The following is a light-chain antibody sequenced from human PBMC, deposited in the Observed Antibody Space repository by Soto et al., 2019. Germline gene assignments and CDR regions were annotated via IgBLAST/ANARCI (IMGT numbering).Light chain of an antibody. J-gene: IGLJ2*01. CDR1: SSDVGGYNY. CDR3: SSYTSSSTVV. V-gene: IGLV2-14*01. Sequence: QSALTQPAYVSGSPGQSITISCTGTSSDVGGYNYVSWYQQHPGKAPKLMIYDVSNQPSGVSNRFSGSKSGNTASLTISGLQAEDEADYYCSSYTSSSTVVFGGGTKLTVL. CDR2: DVS.